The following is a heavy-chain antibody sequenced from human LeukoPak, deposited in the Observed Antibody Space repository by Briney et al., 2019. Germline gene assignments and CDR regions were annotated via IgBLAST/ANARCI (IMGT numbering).Heavy chain of an antibody. CDR3: ARDYSYSSSWYNDY. J-gene: IGHJ4*02. V-gene: IGHV1-18*01. CDR2: ISTYNGNT. CDR1: GYTFTNYA. Sequence: ASVKVSCKASGYTFTNYAISWARQAPGQGLEWMGWISTYNGNTNYAQKLQGRVTMTTDTSTSTAYMELRSLRSDDTAVYYCARDYSYSSSWYNDYWGQGTLVTVSS. D-gene: IGHD6-13*01.